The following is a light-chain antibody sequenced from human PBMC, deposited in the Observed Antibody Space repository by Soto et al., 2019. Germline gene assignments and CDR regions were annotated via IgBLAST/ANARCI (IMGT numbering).Light chain of an antibody. V-gene: IGLV2-14*01. Sequence: QSALTQPASVSGSPGQSITISCTGTSSDVGAYNYVSWYQQLPDKAPKLMIYDVTYRPSGVSNRFSGSKSGNTASLTISGLQAEDEADYFCSSYTTSSTLVFGGGTEVTVL. CDR1: SSDVGAYNY. CDR2: DVT. CDR3: SSYTTSSTLV. J-gene: IGLJ3*02.